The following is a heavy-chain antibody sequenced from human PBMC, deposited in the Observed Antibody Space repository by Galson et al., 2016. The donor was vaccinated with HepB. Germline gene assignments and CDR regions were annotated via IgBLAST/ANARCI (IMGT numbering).Heavy chain of an antibody. CDR1: GFTFTAYW. CDR3: ASDYWIY. D-gene: IGHD2-15*01. V-gene: IGHV3-7*01. CDR2: TNRDGSGN. J-gene: IGHJ4*02. Sequence: SLRLSCAASGFTFTAYWMTWVRQAPGKGLEWLASTNRDGSGNFYVDSVKGRFTVSRDNPNNSLYLHMSSLRAEDTAVYFCASDYWIYWGQGTLLTVSS.